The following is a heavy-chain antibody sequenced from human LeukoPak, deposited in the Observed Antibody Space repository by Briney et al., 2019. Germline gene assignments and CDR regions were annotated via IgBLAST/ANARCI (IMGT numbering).Heavy chain of an antibody. CDR1: GFCLRAYD. D-gene: IGHD3-10*01. CDR3: SMRVRGYGLYI. V-gene: IGHV3-23*01. Sequence: PGGSLSLSCAASGFCLRAYDLIWVRQAAGRGLDWVSIINGGGDIMMYEDSVKGRFTISSDNSKNTFYPQMKRRRVEDTAVYYFSMRVRGYGLYIWGQGTTVTVSS. CDR2: INGGGDIM. J-gene: IGHJ3*02.